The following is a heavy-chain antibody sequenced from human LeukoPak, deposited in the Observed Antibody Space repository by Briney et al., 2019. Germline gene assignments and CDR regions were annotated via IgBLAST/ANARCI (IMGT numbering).Heavy chain of an antibody. V-gene: IGHV3-23*01. J-gene: IGHJ4*02. CDR2: ISDSGSYT. CDR3: AKLGNFASGSYSD. D-gene: IGHD3-10*01. Sequence: PGGSLRLSCAASGFTLSSFAMSWVRQAPGKGLEWVSGISDSGSYTYYADSVKGRFTISRDNSKNTLYLHMNSLRAEDTAVYYCAKLGNFASGSYSDWGQGTLVTVSS. CDR1: GFTLSSFA.